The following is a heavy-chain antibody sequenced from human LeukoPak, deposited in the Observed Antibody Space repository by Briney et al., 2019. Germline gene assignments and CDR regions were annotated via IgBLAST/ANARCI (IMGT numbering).Heavy chain of an antibody. J-gene: IGHJ4*02. Sequence: GGSLRLSCAASGFSFSTFGMHWVRQTPGKGLEWVSRISKDESNKYYADSVKGRFTISRDTSKNTLFLQMNSLRVEDTAVYYCAKDNPVLEYWGQGTLVTVSS. V-gene: IGHV3-30*18. CDR2: ISKDESNK. CDR3: AKDNPVLEY. CDR1: GFSFSTFG.